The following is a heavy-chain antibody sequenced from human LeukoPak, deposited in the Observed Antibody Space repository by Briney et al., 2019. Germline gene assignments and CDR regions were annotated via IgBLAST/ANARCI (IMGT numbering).Heavy chain of an antibody. J-gene: IGHJ4*02. V-gene: IGHV4-61*02. Sequence: SETLSLTCTVSGDSISTSNFYWSWIRQPAGKGLEWIGRIYTSGSTNYNPSLKSRVTMSVDTSKNQFSLKLSSVTAADTAVYYCARDVVAAPGTWDYWGQGTLVTVSS. CDR1: GDSISTSNFY. D-gene: IGHD6-13*01. CDR2: IYTSGST. CDR3: ARDVVAAPGTWDY.